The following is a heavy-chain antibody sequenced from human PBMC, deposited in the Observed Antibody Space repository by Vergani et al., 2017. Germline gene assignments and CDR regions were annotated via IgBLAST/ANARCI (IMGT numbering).Heavy chain of an antibody. Sequence: QVQLQESGPGLVKPSETLSLTCTVSGGSINSYYWSWIRQPPGKGLQWIGYIDYSGSTNYNPSLKSRVTISVDTSTNLFSRKLSSVTAADTAVYYCARSVYYGSGSPYYMDVWGKGTTVTVSS. V-gene: IGHV4-59*01. J-gene: IGHJ6*03. D-gene: IGHD3-10*01. CDR1: GGSINSYY. CDR3: ARSVYYGSGSPYYMDV. CDR2: IDYSGST.